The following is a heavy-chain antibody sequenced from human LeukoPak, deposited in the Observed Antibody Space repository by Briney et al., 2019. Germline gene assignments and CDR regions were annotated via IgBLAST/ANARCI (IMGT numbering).Heavy chain of an antibody. D-gene: IGHD2-15*01. J-gene: IGHJ3*02. V-gene: IGHV4-39*01. Sequence: SETLSLTCTVSGGSISSGSYYWGWIRQPPGKGLEWIGSVSYTRSTYYNPSLKSEVTISVDTSKNQFSLKVRSVTAADAAVYYCGRQGGICSGGGCYHYLATWGQGTMVTVSS. CDR1: GGSISSGSYY. CDR2: VSYTRST. CDR3: GRQGGICSGGGCYHYLAT.